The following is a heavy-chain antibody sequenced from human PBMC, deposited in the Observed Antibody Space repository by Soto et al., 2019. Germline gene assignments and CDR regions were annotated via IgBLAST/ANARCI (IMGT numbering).Heavy chain of an antibody. J-gene: IGHJ4*02. CDR2: ISAYNGNT. Sequence: ASVKVSCKASGYTFPSYGISWVRQAPGQGLEWMGWISAYNGNTNYAQKLQGRVTMTTDTSTSTAYMELRSLRSDETAVYYCAREPYYYDSSGYLDYWGQGTLVTVSS. CDR3: AREPYYYDSSGYLDY. CDR1: GYTFPSYG. V-gene: IGHV1-18*01. D-gene: IGHD3-22*01.